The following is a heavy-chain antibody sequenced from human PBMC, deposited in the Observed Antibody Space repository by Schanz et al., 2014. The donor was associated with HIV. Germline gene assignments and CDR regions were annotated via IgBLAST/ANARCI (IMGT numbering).Heavy chain of an antibody. V-gene: IGHV3-23*01. CDR1: GFPFSNFA. D-gene: IGHD3-22*01. Sequence: EEHLLESGGDLLQPGGSLRLSCVASGFPFSNFAMSWVRQDPGRGLEWVSAISESGGRTYYADSVNGRFTISRDNSKNTLYLQMTTLRIDDTAVYYCAKPEYDSRGSSQSHFDYWGQGTLVTVSS. J-gene: IGHJ4*02. CDR2: ISESGGRT. CDR3: AKPEYDSRGSSQSHFDY.